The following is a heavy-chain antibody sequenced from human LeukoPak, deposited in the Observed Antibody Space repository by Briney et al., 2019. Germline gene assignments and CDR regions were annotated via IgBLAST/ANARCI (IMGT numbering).Heavy chain of an antibody. Sequence: GESLKISCKGSGYSFTSYWIGWVRQMPGKGLEWMGIIYPGDSDTRYSPSFQGQVTISADKSISTAYLQWSSLKASDTAMYYFASLYCGGVGCYDNGMTVGGQGTTVTVSS. CDR2: IYPGDSDT. J-gene: IGHJ6*02. CDR1: GYSFTSYW. D-gene: IGHD2-21*01. V-gene: IGHV5-51*01. CDR3: ASLYCGGVGCYDNGMTV.